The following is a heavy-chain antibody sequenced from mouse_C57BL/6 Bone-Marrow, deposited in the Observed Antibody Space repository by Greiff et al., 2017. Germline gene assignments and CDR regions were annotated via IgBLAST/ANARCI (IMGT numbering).Heavy chain of an antibody. J-gene: IGHJ2*01. CDR1: GYTFTSYG. Sequence: VKLVESGAELARPGASVKLSCKASGYTFTSYGISWVKQRTGQGLEWIGEIYPRSGNTYYNEKFKGKATLTADKSSSTAYMELRSLTSEDSAVYFCARFYDYDALYYFDYWGQGTTLTVSS. V-gene: IGHV1-81*01. CDR2: IYPRSGNT. D-gene: IGHD2-4*01. CDR3: ARFYDYDALYYFDY.